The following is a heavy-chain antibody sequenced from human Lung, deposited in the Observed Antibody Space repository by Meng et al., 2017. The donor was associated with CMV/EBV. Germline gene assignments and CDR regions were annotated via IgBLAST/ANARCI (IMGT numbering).Heavy chain of an antibody. CDR2: ISSSSSYI. D-gene: IGHD5-18*01. Sequence: ESXKISXAASGFTFSSYSMNWVRQAPGKGLEWVSSISSSSSYIYYADSVKGRFTISRDNAKNSLYLQMNSLRAEDTAVYYCARDNSYGDEYYFDYWGQGTXVTVS. CDR1: GFTFSSYS. CDR3: ARDNSYGDEYYFDY. V-gene: IGHV3-21*01. J-gene: IGHJ4*02.